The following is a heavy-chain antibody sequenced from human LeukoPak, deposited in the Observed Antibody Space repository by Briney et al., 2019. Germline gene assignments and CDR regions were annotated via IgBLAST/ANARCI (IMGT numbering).Heavy chain of an antibody. CDR1: GYSFTSYW. Sequence: GESLKISCKGSGYSFTSYWIGWVRQMPGKGLEWMGITYPGDSDTRYSPSFQGQVTISADKSISTAYLQWSSLKASDTAMYYCARHGLGRRGYSYNQAPDYWGQGTLVTVSS. D-gene: IGHD5-18*01. J-gene: IGHJ4*02. CDR3: ARHGLGRRGYSYNQAPDY. CDR2: TYPGDSDT. V-gene: IGHV5-51*01.